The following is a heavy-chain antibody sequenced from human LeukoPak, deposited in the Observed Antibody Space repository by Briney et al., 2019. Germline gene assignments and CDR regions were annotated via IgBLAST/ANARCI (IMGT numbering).Heavy chain of an antibody. Sequence: GGSLRLSCAASGFTFSSYGMHWVRQAPGKGLEWVSAISGSGGSTYYADSVKGRFTISRDNSKNTLYLQMNSLRAEDTAVYYCAKYSGYSYGYAIIDYWGQGTLVTVSS. CDR3: AKYSGYSYGYAIIDY. J-gene: IGHJ4*02. CDR2: ISGSGGST. D-gene: IGHD5-18*01. CDR1: GFTFSSYG. V-gene: IGHV3-23*01.